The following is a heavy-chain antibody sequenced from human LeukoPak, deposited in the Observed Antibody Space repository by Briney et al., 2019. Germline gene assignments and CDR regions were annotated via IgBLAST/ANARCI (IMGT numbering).Heavy chain of an antibody. V-gene: IGHV3-21*01. D-gene: IGHD6-19*01. CDR3: ARGGQWLEFDY. CDR2: VSSSSSYI. J-gene: IGHJ4*02. Sequence: GGSLRLSCAASGFTFSSYSMNWVRQAPGKGLEWVSSVSSSSSYIYYADSVKGRFTISRDNAKNSLYLQMNSLRAEDTAVYYCARGGQWLEFDYWGQGTLVTVSS. CDR1: GFTFSSYS.